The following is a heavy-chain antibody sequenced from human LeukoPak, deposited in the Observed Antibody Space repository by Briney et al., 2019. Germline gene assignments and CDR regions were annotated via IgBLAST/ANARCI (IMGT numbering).Heavy chain of an antibody. CDR1: GYTFTGYY. CDR2: INPNSGGT. CDR3: ARDKRAARWFDP. D-gene: IGHD2-15*01. V-gene: IGHV1-2*02. J-gene: IGHJ5*02. Sequence: ASVKVPCKASGYTFTGYYMHWVRQAPGQGLEWMGWINPNSGGTNYAQKFQGRVTMTRDTSISTAYMELSRLRSDDTAVYYCARDKRAARWFDPWGQGTLVTVSS.